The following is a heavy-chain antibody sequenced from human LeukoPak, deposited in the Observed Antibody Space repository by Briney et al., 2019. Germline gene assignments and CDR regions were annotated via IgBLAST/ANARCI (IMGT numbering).Heavy chain of an antibody. D-gene: IGHD6-19*01. CDR3: ARGARGFQWLSYYFDS. V-gene: IGHV3-NL1*01. J-gene: IGHJ4*02. Sequence: GGSLRLSCAASGFTFSSYGMHWVRQAPGKGLECISIIYSGDSTYYADSVKGRFTISRDNSKNTLYLQMNSLRAEDTAIYYCARGARGFQWLSYYFDSWGRGTLVTVSS. CDR2: IYSGDST. CDR1: GFTFSSYG.